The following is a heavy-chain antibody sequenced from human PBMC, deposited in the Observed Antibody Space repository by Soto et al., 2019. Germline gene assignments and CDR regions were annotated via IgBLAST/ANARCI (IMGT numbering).Heavy chain of an antibody. J-gene: IGHJ5*02. V-gene: IGHV1-18*01. CDR2: ISLYSDGT. CDR3: ASVVPGAEAWFGP. Sequence: QVQLVQSGGEVKRPGASVKVSCKTSGYTFSNYGITWVRQAPGQPLEWLGGISLYSDGTNYAQKFQGRVSMTTDTATTTAYMELRRLRSADSAVYYCASVVPGAEAWFGPWGQGTLVTVSS. D-gene: IGHD2-2*01. CDR1: GYTFSNYG.